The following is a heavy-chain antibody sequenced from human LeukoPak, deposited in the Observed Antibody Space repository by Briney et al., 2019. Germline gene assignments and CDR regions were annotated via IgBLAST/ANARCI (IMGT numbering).Heavy chain of an antibody. Sequence: PGGSLRLSCAASGFTFSAYYMSWIRHAPGKGLEWVSYISGSSTDTNYADSVKGRFIISRDNAMNSLYLQMNRLRAEDTAVYYCARGDRVAGDWGQGTLVTVSS. CDR2: ISGSSTDT. V-gene: IGHV3-11*05. CDR1: GFTFSAYY. J-gene: IGHJ4*02. CDR3: ARGDRVAGD. D-gene: IGHD1-14*01.